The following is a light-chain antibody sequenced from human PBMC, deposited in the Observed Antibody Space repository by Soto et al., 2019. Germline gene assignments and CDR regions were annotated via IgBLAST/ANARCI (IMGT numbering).Light chain of an antibody. J-gene: IGLJ1*01. CDR3: SSYTSRTTDV. CDR1: SSDVGGYNY. V-gene: IGLV2-14*03. Sequence: QSVLTQPASVSGSPGQSITISCTGTSSDVGGYNYVSWYQQHPGKAPKLMIYDVNDRPSGVSHRFSGSKSGNTASLSISGLQAEDEADYYCSSYTSRTTDVFGTGTKVTVL. CDR2: DVN.